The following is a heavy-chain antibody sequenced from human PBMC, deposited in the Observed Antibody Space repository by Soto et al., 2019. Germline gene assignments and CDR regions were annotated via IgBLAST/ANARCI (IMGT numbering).Heavy chain of an antibody. CDR1: GGTFSSYT. V-gene: IGHV1-69*02. CDR3: ARGDSFILRR. J-gene: IGHJ4*02. Sequence: QVQLVQSGAEVKKPGSSVKVSCKASGGTFSSYTISWVRQAPGQGLEWMGRIIPILGIANYAQKFQGRVKITADKSTSTAYMELSSLRSEDTAVYYCARGDSFILRRWGQGTLVTVSS. D-gene: IGHD3-10*01. CDR2: IIPILGIA.